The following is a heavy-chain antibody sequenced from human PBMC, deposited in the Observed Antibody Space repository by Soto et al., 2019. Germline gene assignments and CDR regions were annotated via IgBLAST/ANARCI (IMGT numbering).Heavy chain of an antibody. CDR2: SIPVFGTA. Sequence: QVQLVQSGAEVKKPGSSVKLSCKTSGGPFRNYAINWVRQAPGQGLEWRGGSIPVFGTANYAQTFQGRFTITADESTSTAYMELSSLRSEDTAVYYCAIPLPKQQLVRGAFDHWGQGPLVTVAS. CDR3: AIPLPKQQLVRGAFDH. V-gene: IGHV1-69*01. D-gene: IGHD6-13*01. CDR1: GGPFRNYA. J-gene: IGHJ4*02.